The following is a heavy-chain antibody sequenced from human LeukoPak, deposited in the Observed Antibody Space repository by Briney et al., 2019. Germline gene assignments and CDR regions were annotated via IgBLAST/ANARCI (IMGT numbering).Heavy chain of an antibody. J-gene: IGHJ4*02. D-gene: IGHD5-18*01. Sequence: PGGSLRLSCAASGFTLSNYGIHWVRQAPGKGLEWVAVISYDGSNKYYADSVKGRCTISRDKSKNTVYLQMNSLRAEDTAVYYCAKEAGYSYGFDYWGQGTLVTVSS. V-gene: IGHV3-30*18. CDR2: ISYDGSNK. CDR1: GFTLSNYG. CDR3: AKEAGYSYGFDY.